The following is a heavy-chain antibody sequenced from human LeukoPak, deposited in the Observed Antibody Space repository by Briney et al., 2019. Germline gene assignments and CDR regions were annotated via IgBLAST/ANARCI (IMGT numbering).Heavy chain of an antibody. CDR3: ATDPPMVRNDFWSGYPYFDY. CDR1: GYTLTELS. D-gene: IGHD3-3*01. Sequence: ASVKVSCKVSGYTLTELSMHLVRQAPGKGHEWMGGFDPEDGETIYAHKFQGRVTMTEDTSTDTAYMELSSLRSEDTAVYYCATDPPMVRNDFWSGYPYFDYWGQGTLVTVSS. V-gene: IGHV1-24*01. CDR2: FDPEDGET. J-gene: IGHJ4*02.